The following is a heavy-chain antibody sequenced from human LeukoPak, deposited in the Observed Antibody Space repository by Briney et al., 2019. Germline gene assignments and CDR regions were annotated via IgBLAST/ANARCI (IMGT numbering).Heavy chain of an antibody. J-gene: IGHJ4*02. CDR3: AKDQAPTN. D-gene: IGHD5-12*01. V-gene: IGHV3-23*01. CDR2: ITSGRST. Sequence: PGGSLRLSCAASGFIFSSYSMNWVRQAPGKGLEWVSTITSGRSTYYADSVKGRFTISRDNSKNTLYLQMNSLRAEDTAVYYCAKDQAPTNWGQGTLVTVSS. CDR1: GFIFSSYS.